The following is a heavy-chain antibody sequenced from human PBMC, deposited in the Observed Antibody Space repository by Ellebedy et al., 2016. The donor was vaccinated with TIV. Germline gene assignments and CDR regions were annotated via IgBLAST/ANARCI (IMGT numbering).Heavy chain of an antibody. D-gene: IGHD2-21*01. CDR1: GGSVSSGSYY. Sequence: GSLRLSCTVSGGSVSSGSYYWSWIRQPPGKGLEWIGYIYYSGSTNYNPSLKSRVTISVDTSKNQFSLRLSSVTAADTAVYYCAKDVAADAFDIWGQGTMVTVSS. V-gene: IGHV4-61*01. J-gene: IGHJ3*02. CDR2: IYYSGST. CDR3: AKDVAADAFDI.